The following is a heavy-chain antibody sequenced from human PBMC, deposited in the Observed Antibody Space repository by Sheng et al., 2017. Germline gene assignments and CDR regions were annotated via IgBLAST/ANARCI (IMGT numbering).Heavy chain of an antibody. V-gene: IGHV3-23*01. D-gene: IGHD6-13*01. CDR3: AKGDRLAADGWFDP. CDR2: ISGSGGSA. J-gene: IGHJ5*02. CDR1: GFTFSNYA. Sequence: EVQLLESGGGLVQPGGSLRLSCAASGFTFSNYAMNWVRQAPGKGLEWVSSISGSGGSAFYADSVKGRFTVSRDNSKNTLDLQMNSLRVEDTAVYYCAKGDRLAADGWFDPWGQGTLVTVSS.